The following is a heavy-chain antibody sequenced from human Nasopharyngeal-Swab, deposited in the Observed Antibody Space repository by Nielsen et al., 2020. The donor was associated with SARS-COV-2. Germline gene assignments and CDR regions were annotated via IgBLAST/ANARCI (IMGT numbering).Heavy chain of an antibody. D-gene: IGHD1-1*01. CDR2: IYYSGST. CDR1: GGSISSSSYY. Sequence: LSCAVSGGSISSSSYYWGWIRQPPGKGLEWIGSIYYSGSTYYNPSLKSRVTISVDTSKNQFSLKLSSVTAADTAVYYCARHSWNLFDYWGQGTLVTVSS. J-gene: IGHJ4*02. V-gene: IGHV4-39*01. CDR3: ARHSWNLFDY.